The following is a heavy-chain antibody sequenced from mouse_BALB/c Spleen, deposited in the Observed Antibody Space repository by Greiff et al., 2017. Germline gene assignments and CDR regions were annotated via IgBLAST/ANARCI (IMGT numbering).Heavy chain of an antibody. CDR2: ISSGGGST. CDR3: ARVGSDGGSYFDY. J-gene: IGHJ2*01. D-gene: IGHD1-3*01. CDR1: GFAFSSYD. Sequence: EVKLVESGGGLVKPGGSLKLSCAASGFAFSSYDMSWVRQTPEKRLEWVAYISSGGGSTYYPDTVKGRFTISRDNAKNTLYLQMSSLKSEDTAMYYCARVGSDGGSYFDYWGQGTTLTVSS. V-gene: IGHV5-12-1*01.